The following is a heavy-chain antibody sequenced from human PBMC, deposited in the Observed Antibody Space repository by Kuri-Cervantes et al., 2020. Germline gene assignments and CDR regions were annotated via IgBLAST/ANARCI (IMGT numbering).Heavy chain of an antibody. J-gene: IGHJ4*02. Sequence: ASVKVSCKASGHTFTSYYMHWVRQAPGQGLEWMGIINPSGGSTSYAQKFQGRVTMTRDTSTSTVYMELSSLRSEDTAVYYCARGRNRVRGVIIPLYYFDYWGQGTLVTVSS. CDR1: GHTFTSYY. CDR3: ARGRNRVRGVIIPLYYFDY. V-gene: IGHV1-46*01. D-gene: IGHD3-10*01. CDR2: INPSGGST.